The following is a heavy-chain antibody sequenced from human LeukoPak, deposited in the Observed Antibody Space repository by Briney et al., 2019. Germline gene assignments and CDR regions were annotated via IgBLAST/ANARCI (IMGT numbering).Heavy chain of an antibody. CDR1: GYTFTGYY. J-gene: IGHJ4*02. D-gene: IGHD2-2*01. V-gene: IGHV1-18*04. CDR2: ISGYNGNT. CDR3: AREYCSGPSCYGVDY. Sequence: ASVNVSCKASGYTFTGYYIHWVRQAPGQGLEWMGWISGYNGNTKNAQKLQGRVTMTTDPSTSTAYMELRSLRSDDTAVYYCAREYCSGPSCYGVDYWGQGTLVTVS.